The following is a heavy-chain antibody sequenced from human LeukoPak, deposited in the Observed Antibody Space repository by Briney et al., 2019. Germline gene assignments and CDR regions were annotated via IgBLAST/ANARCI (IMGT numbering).Heavy chain of an antibody. Sequence: GASVKVSCKASGYTFTSYYMRWVRQAPGQGLEWMGIINPSGGSTSYAQKFQGRVTMTRDTSTSTVYMELSSLRSEDTAVYYCARDMTTVTTSFEAFDIWGQGTMVTVSS. CDR3: ARDMTTVTTSFEAFDI. CDR2: INPSGGST. D-gene: IGHD4-17*01. CDR1: GYTFTSYY. J-gene: IGHJ3*02. V-gene: IGHV1-46*01.